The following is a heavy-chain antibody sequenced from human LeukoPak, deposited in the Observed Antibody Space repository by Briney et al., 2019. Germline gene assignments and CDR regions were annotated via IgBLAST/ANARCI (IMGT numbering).Heavy chain of an antibody. V-gene: IGHV3-9*01. D-gene: IGHD2-15*01. CDR2: ISWNSGSI. Sequence: GGSLRLSCAASGFTFDDYAMHWVRQAPGKGLEWVSGISWNSGSIGYADSVKGRFTISRDNAKNSLYLQMNSLRAEDTAVYYCARTGYCSGGSCYSYPRWDAFDIWGQGTMVTVSS. CDR1: GFTFDDYA. J-gene: IGHJ3*02. CDR3: ARTGYCSGGSCYSYPRWDAFDI.